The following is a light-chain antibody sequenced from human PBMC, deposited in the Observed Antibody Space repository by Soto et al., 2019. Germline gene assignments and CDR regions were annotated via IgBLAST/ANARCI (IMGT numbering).Light chain of an antibody. Sequence: DNVMTQSPDSLAVSLGERATINCRSSQSVLYSSNNKNYLAWYQQKAGQPPKLLIYWASTRESGVPDRFSGSGSGTDFTLTISSMQAEDVAVSYCQQYYSNPAFGHGTKVEIK. V-gene: IGKV4-1*01. CDR2: WAS. CDR3: QQYYSNPA. J-gene: IGKJ1*01. CDR1: QSVLYSSNNKNY.